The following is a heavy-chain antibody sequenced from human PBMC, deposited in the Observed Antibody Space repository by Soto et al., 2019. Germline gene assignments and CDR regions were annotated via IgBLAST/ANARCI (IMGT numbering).Heavy chain of an antibody. D-gene: IGHD2-21*02. V-gene: IGHV1-3*01. CDR3: ARSIVVVTALDY. Sequence: QVQLVQSGAEVKKPGASVKVSCKASGYTFTSYAMHWVRQAPGQRLEWMGWINAGNGNTKYSQKFQGRVTITRDTSASTAYTELSTLRPEDTAVYYCARSIVVVTALDYWGQGTLVTVSS. CDR1: GYTFTSYA. J-gene: IGHJ4*02. CDR2: INAGNGNT.